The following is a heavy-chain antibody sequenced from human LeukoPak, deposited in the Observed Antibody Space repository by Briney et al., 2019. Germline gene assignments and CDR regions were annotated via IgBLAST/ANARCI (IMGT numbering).Heavy chain of an antibody. V-gene: IGHV4-34*01. J-gene: IGHJ4*02. CDR2: INHSGST. CDR3: ARAGSYDYVWRSYRSYYFDY. Sequence: PSETMSLTCAVYGGSFSGYYWSWIRQPPGKGLEWVGEINHSGSTNYNPSLKSRVTISVDTSKNQFSLKLSSVTAADTAVYYCARAGSYDYVWRSYRSYYFDYWGQGTLVTVSS. CDR1: GGSFSGYY. D-gene: IGHD3-16*02.